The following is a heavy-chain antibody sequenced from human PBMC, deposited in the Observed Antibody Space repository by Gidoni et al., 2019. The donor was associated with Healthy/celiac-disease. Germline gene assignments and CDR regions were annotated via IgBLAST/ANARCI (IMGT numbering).Heavy chain of an antibody. J-gene: IGHJ4*02. Sequence: EVQLLESGGGLVQPGGSLRLSWAASGFTFSSYAMSWVRQAPGKGLEWVSAISGSGGSTYYADSVKGRFTISRDNSKNTLYLQMNSLRAEDTAVYYCAKCCPGVVVVNPFWCYWGQGTLVTVSS. CDR1: GFTFSSYA. CDR3: AKCCPGVVVVNPFWCY. CDR2: ISGSGGST. D-gene: IGHD2-15*01. V-gene: IGHV3-23*01.